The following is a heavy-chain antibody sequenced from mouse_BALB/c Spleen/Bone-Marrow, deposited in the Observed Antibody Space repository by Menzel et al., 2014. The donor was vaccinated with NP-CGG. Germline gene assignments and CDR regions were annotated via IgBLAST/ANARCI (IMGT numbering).Heavy chain of an antibody. CDR2: ISSGSSTI. CDR1: GFTFSSFG. D-gene: IGHD1-1*01. Sequence: EVQGVESGGGLVQPGGPRKLSCAASGFTFSSFGMHWVRQAPERGLEWVAYISSGSSTIFYADTVKGRFTISRDNPKNTLYLQMSSLRSEDTAMYYCARYYGSSYDYWGQGTTLTVSS. J-gene: IGHJ2*01. V-gene: IGHV5-17*02. CDR3: ARYYGSSYDY.